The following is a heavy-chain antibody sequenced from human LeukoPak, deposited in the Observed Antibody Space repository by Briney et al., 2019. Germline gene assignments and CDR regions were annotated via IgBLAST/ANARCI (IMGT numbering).Heavy chain of an antibody. CDR1: GYSSTRYW. CDR2: VYPDDSDT. J-gene: IGHJ4*02. Sequence: GESLKISCKTSGYSSTRYWIDWVRQTPGKGLEWMGIVYPDDSDTRYSPAFQGQVTISADKSITTAYLHWSSLKASDTAVYYRARPSGTYFPFDYWGQGTLVTVSS. V-gene: IGHV5-51*01. D-gene: IGHD1-26*01. CDR3: ARPSGTYFPFDY.